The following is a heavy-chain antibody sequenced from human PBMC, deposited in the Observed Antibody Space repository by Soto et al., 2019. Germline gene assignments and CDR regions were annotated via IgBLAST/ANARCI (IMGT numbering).Heavy chain of an antibody. CDR3: AKLSCTSSTCYFPGWFDP. Sequence: SETLSLTCTVSGDSISGGASFWRWIRQPPGKGLEWIANVYYSGSSYYNPSLKSRLTISVDTTKNQFSLQLKSMTAADTAVYYCAKLSCTSSTCYFPGWFDPWGQGTLVTVSS. V-gene: IGHV4-31*03. CDR1: GDSISGGASF. J-gene: IGHJ5*02. D-gene: IGHD2-2*01. CDR2: VYYSGSS.